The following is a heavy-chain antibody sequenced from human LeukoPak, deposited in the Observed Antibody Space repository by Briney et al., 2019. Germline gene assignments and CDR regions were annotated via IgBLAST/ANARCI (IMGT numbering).Heavy chain of an antibody. V-gene: IGHV1-2*02. CDR1: GYTFTGYY. D-gene: IGHD6-13*01. CDR3: ARGGSSSWYSHDY. CDR2: INPNNGGT. J-gene: IGHJ4*02. Sequence: ASVKVSCKASGYTFTGYYMHWVRQAPGQGLEWMGWINPNNGGTNYAQKFQGRVTMTRNTSISTAYMELSSLRSEDTAVYYCARGGSSSWYSHDYWGQGTLVTVSS.